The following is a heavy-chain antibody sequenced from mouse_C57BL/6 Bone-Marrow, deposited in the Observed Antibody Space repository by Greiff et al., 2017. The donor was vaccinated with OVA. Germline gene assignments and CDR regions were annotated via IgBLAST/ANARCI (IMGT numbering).Heavy chain of an antibody. J-gene: IGHJ2*01. CDR2: INPNNGGT. CDR1: GYTFTDYN. D-gene: IGHD1-1*01. Sequence: EVKLMESGPELVKPGASVKIPCKASGYTFTDYNMDWVKQSHGKSLEWIGDINPNNGGTIYNQKFKGKATLTVDKSSSTAYMELRSLTSEDTAVYYCARIAGYYYGSSHYFDYWGQGTTLTVSS. V-gene: IGHV1-18*01. CDR3: ARIAGYYYGSSHYFDY.